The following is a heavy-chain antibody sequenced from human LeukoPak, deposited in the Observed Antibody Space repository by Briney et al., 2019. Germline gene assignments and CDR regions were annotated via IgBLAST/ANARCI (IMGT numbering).Heavy chain of an antibody. V-gene: IGHV4-39*01. J-gene: IGHJ3*01. Sequence: SETLSLTCSVSGGSLSSSSYYWGWIRQPPGRGLEWIGNTYETGSTNYNPSLKSRVTISVDTSKNQFSLKLSSVTAADTAVYYCVRPDDNSFDFWGQGTMVTVSS. CDR2: TYETGST. D-gene: IGHD3-9*01. CDR1: GGSLSSSSYY. CDR3: VRPDDNSFDF.